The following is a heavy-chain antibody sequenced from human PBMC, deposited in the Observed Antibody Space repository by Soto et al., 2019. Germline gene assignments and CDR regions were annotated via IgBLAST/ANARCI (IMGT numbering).Heavy chain of an antibody. CDR3: AATSTFLGFRGRFDP. CDR2: IYDGGNS. J-gene: IGHJ5*02. Sequence: GTLSLTCTVSGDSISRRNYYWGWISQRRGRGLEWIGIIYDGGNSYYNLSLKKRVTISVDTSNNHFTLNLTSVSGSDTAVYSCAATSTFLGFRGRFDPWGQGTQVTVS. D-gene: IGHD3-10*01. CDR1: GDSISRRNYY. V-gene: IGHV4-39*02.